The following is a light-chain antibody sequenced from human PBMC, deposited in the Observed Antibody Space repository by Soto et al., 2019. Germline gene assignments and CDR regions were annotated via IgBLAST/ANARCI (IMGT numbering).Light chain of an antibody. J-gene: IGKJ1*01. V-gene: IGKV3-15*01. CDR2: GAS. CDR3: QQYKTEPLT. CDR1: QSVSSN. Sequence: EIVFTQSPCTLSLSPGERATLSCRASQSVSSNYVAWYQQKPGQAPRLLIYGASTRATGIPARFSGSGSGTEFTLTISSLQPEDFAVYYCQQYKTEPLTFGQGTKVDIK.